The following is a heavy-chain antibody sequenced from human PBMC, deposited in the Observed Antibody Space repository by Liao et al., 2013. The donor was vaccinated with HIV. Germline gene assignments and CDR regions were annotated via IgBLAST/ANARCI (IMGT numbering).Heavy chain of an antibody. D-gene: IGHD3-3*01. Sequence: QLQLQESGPGLVKPSETLSLTCTVSGGSISSSSYYWGWIRQPPGKGLEWVGEVHHSGSSSYYNPSLKSRVTMSVDTSKRQLSLRLRSVTAADGAVYFCARGTIFGPDYWGQGTLVTVSS. CDR3: ARGTIFGPDY. CDR1: GGSISSSSYY. J-gene: IGHJ4*02. CDR2: VHHSGSSS. V-gene: IGHV4-39*07.